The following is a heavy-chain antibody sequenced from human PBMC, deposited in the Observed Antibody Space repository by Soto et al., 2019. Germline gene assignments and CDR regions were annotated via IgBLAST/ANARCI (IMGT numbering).Heavy chain of an antibody. V-gene: IGHV1-3*01. J-gene: IGHJ6*02. CDR2: INAGNGNT. D-gene: IGHD3-3*01. CDR1: GYTFTSYA. CDR3: ARNPTRVLEWLLSRYYYYYGMDV. Sequence: ASVKVSCKASGYTFTSYAMHWVRQAPGQRLEWMGWINAGNGNTKYSQKFQSRVTITRDTSASTAYMELSSLRSEDTAAYYCARNPTRVLEWLLSRYYYYYGMDVWGQGTTVTVSS.